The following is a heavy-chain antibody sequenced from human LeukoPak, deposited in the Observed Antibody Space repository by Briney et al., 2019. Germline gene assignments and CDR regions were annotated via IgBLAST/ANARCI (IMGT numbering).Heavy chain of an antibody. Sequence: SETLSLTCAVYGGSFSGYCWSWIRQPPGKGLEWIGEINHSGSTNYNPSLKSRVTISVDTSKNQFSLKLSSVTAADTAVYYCARVGGYCSGGSCYSAGENAFDIWGQGTMVTVSS. D-gene: IGHD2-15*01. J-gene: IGHJ3*02. CDR3: ARVGGYCSGGSCYSAGENAFDI. CDR2: INHSGST. V-gene: IGHV4-34*01. CDR1: GGSFSGYC.